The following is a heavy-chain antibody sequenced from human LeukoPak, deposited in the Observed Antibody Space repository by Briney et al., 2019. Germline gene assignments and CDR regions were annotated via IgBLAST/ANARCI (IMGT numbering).Heavy chain of an antibody. CDR2: IIPIFGTA. V-gene: IGHV1-69*06. CDR1: GGTFSSYA. D-gene: IGHD2-21*02. Sequence: GASVKVSCKASGGTFSSYAISWVRQAPGQGLEWMGGIIPIFGTANYAQKFQGRVTITADKSTSTAYMELSSLRSEDTAVYYCARVEVVVTAAYNWFDPWGQGTLVTVSS. CDR3: ARVEVVVTAAYNWFDP. J-gene: IGHJ5*02.